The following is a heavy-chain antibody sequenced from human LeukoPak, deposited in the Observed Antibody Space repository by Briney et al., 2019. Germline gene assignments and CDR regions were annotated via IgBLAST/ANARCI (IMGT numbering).Heavy chain of an antibody. CDR3: ARASTTVPNLLDY. D-gene: IGHD4-17*01. V-gene: IGHV3-30-3*01. CDR1: GFTFSSYA. CDR2: ISYDGSNK. J-gene: IGHJ4*02. Sequence: PGGSLRLSCAASGFTFSSYAMHWVRQAPGKGLEWVAVISYDGSNKYYADSVKGRFTISRDNSKNTLYLQMNSLRAEDTAVYYCARASTTVPNLLDYWGQGTLVTVSS.